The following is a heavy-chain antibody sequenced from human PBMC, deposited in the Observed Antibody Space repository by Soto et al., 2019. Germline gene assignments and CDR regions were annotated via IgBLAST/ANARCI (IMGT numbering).Heavy chain of an antibody. CDR2: IIPIFGTA. CDR1: GGTFSSYA. J-gene: IGHJ4*02. D-gene: IGHD6-13*01. V-gene: IGHV1-69*01. Sequence: QVQLVQSGAEVKKPGSSVKVSCKASGGTFSSYAISWVRQAPGQGLEWMGGIIPIFGTANYAQKFQGRVTITADESTSTAYMELSSLRSEETAVYYCARAVFSSRWYYFDYWGQGTLVTVSS. CDR3: ARAVFSSRWYYFDY.